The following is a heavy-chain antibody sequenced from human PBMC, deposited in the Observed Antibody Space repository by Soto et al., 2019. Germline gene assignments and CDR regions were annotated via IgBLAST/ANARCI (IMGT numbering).Heavy chain of an antibody. CDR1: GYTFTSYG. CDR2: ISAYNGNT. V-gene: IGHV1-18*01. Sequence: QVQLVQSGAEVKKPGASVKVSCKASGYTFTSYGISWVLQAPGQGLEWMGWISAYNGNTNYAQKLQGRVTMTTDTSTSTAYMELSSLRSDDTAVYDCARAPYYYGSVSAEETLSVLPFDPWGQVTLVTVSS. D-gene: IGHD3-10*01. CDR3: ARAPYYYGSVSAEETLSVLPFDP. J-gene: IGHJ5*02.